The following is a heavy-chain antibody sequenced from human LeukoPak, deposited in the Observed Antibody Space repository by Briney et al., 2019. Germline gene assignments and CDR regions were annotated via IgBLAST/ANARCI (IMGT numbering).Heavy chain of an antibody. V-gene: IGHV4-38-2*02. CDR1: GYSISSGYF. CDR3: ARHYDSSGHGYFDY. CDR2: IYHSGST. D-gene: IGHD3-22*01. J-gene: IGHJ4*02. Sequence: SETLSLTCSVSGYSISSGYFWGWIRQPPGKGLEWIGSIYHSGSTYYNPSLKSRVTISVDTSKNQFSLKLRSVTAADTAVYYCARHYDSSGHGYFDYWGQGTLVTVSS.